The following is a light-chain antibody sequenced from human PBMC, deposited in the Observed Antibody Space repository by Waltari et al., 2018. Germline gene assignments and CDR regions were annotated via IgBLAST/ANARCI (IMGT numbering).Light chain of an antibody. Sequence: QSVLTQPPSASGTPGQRVTISCSGSSSNIGSNTVNWFQQLPGTAPQLLIYNNNQRPSGVPDRVSGSKSGTSASLAISGLQSEDEADYYCAAWDDSLNGWVFGGGTKLTVL. CDR2: NNN. CDR1: SSNIGSNT. V-gene: IGLV1-44*01. CDR3: AAWDDSLNGWV. J-gene: IGLJ3*02.